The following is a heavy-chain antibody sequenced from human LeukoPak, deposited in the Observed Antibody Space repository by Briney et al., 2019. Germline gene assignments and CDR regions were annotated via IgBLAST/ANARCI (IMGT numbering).Heavy chain of an antibody. CDR3: ATYLIVGGTAILGY. CDR1: GFTFSSYS. D-gene: IGHD1-26*01. Sequence: GGSLRLSCAASGFTFSSYSMNWVRQAPGKGLEWVSSISSSSSYIYYADSVKGRFTISRDNAKNSLYLQMNSLRAEATAVYYRATYLIVGGTAILGYWGQGTLVTVSS. J-gene: IGHJ4*02. CDR2: ISSSSSYI. V-gene: IGHV3-21*01.